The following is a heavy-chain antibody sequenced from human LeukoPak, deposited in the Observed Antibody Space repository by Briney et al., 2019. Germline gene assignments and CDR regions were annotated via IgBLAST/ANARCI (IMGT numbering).Heavy chain of an antibody. V-gene: IGHV1-8*01. Sequence: ASVKVSCKASGYTFTSYDINWVRQATGQGLGWMGWMNPNSGNTGYPQKLQGRVTMTTETSTNTAYMELRSLRSDDTAVYYCARDLIVGATIGWFDPWGQGTLVTVSS. D-gene: IGHD1-26*01. CDR1: GYTFTSYD. J-gene: IGHJ5*02. CDR2: MNPNSGNT. CDR3: ARDLIVGATIGWFDP.